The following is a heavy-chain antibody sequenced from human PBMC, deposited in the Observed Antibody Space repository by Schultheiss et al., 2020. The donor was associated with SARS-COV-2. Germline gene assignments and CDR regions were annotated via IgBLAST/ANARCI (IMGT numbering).Heavy chain of an antibody. Sequence: GGSLRLSCAASGFTFSSYGMHWVRQAPGKGLEWVAVIWYDGSNKYYADSVKGRFTISRDNSKNTLYLQMNSLRAEDTAVYYCARDRARGIIAAAGSWARLKNYGMDVWGQGTTVTVSS. J-gene: IGHJ6*02. CDR3: ARDRARGIIAAAGSWARLKNYGMDV. CDR1: GFTFSSYG. D-gene: IGHD6-13*01. CDR2: IWYDGSNK. V-gene: IGHV3-33*01.